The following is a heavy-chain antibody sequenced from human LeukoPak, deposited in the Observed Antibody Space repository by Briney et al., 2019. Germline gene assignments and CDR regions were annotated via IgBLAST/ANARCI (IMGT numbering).Heavy chain of an antibody. V-gene: IGHV3-21*04. D-gene: IGHD3-10*01. CDR2: ISSSSSYI. Sequence: PGGSLRLSCAASGFTFSSYSMNWVRQAPGKGLEWVSSISSSSSYIYYADSVKGRFTISRDNAKNSLYLQMNSLRAEDTAVYYCARVPGATVTFDYWGQGTLVTVSS. CDR1: GFTFSSYS. J-gene: IGHJ4*02. CDR3: ARVPGATVTFDY.